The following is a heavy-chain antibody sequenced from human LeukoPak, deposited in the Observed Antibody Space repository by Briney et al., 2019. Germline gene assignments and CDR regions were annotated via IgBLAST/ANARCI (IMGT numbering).Heavy chain of an antibody. V-gene: IGHV3-23*01. CDR2: ISGSGGST. Sequence: GGSLRLSCAASGFTFSSYAMSWVRQAPGKGLEWVSAISGSGGSTYYADSVKGRFTISRDNSKNTPYLQMSSLRAEDTAVYYCAKDGRYSYGPEYDYWGQGTLVTVSS. J-gene: IGHJ4*02. D-gene: IGHD5-18*01. CDR1: GFTFSSYA. CDR3: AKDGRYSYGPEYDY.